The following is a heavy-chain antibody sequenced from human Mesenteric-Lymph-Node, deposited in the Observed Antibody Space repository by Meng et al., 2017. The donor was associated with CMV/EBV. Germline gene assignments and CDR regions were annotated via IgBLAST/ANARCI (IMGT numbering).Heavy chain of an antibody. CDR2: INFSDSST. J-gene: IGHJ6*02. CDR3: ASQTDYDFWSGYPGGYYYGMDV. V-gene: IGHV1-46*01. CDR1: GYTFTNYY. Sequence: ASVKVSCKASGYTFTNYYMYWARQAPGQGLERMAMINFSDSSTTYAQKFQGRVTLTRDTSTSTVYMELSSLRSEDTAVYYCASQTDYDFWSGYPGGYYYGMDVWGQGTTVTVSS. D-gene: IGHD3-3*01.